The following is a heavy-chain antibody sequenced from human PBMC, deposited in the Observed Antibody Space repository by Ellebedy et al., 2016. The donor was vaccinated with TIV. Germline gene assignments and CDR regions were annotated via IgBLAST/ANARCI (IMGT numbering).Heavy chain of an antibody. CDR1: GYTFTDYD. CDR2: MKPGSGNT. J-gene: IGHJ5*02. D-gene: IGHD3/OR15-3a*01. V-gene: IGHV1-8*01. CDR3: VVGLFHP. Sequence: AASVKVSCKASGYTFTDYDINWVRQATGQGLEYLGWMKPGSGNTGYAQKFEGRVTMTRNTSTSTAYMELSSLRSDDTAVYYCVVGLFHPWGQGPLVSVSS.